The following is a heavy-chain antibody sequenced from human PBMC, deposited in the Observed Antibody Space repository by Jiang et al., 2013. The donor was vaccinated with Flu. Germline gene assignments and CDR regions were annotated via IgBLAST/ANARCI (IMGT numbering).Heavy chain of an antibody. CDR1: GYTFTSYG. Sequence: GAEVKKPGASVKVSCKASGYTFTSYGISWVRQAPGQGLEWMGWISAYNGNTNYAQKLQGRVTMTTDTSTSTAYMELRSLRSDDTAVYYCARDPWFGESSSYGMDVWGQGTTVTVSS. J-gene: IGHJ6*02. D-gene: IGHD3-10*01. V-gene: IGHV1-18*01. CDR3: ARDPWFGESSSYGMDV. CDR2: ISAYNGNT.